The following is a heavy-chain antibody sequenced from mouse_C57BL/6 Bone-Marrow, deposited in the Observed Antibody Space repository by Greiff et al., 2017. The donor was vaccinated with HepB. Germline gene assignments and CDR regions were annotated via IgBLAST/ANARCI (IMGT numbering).Heavy chain of an antibody. CDR2: IYPRSGNT. CDR3: ARTLYGSSYFDY. V-gene: IGHV1-81*01. CDR1: GYTFTSYG. J-gene: IGHJ2*01. Sequence: QVQLQQSGAELARPGASVKLSCKASGYTFTSYGISWVKQRTGQGLEWIGEIYPRSGNTYYNETFKGKATLTADKSSSTAYMELRSLTSEDSAVYFCARTLYGSSYFDYWGQGTTLTVSS. D-gene: IGHD1-1*01.